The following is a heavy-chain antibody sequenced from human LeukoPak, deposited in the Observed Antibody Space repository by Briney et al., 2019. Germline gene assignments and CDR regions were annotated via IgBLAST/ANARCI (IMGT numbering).Heavy chain of an antibody. CDR1: GGSISSSSYY. CDR3: ARDKLGAAAGIYNWFDP. D-gene: IGHD6-13*01. Sequence: SETLSLTCTVSGGSISSSSYYWGWIRQPPGKGLEWIGSIYYSGSTYYNPSLKSRVTISVDTSKNQFSLKLSSVTAADTAVYYCARDKLGAAAGIYNWFDPWGQGTLVTVSS. J-gene: IGHJ5*02. CDR2: IYYSGST. V-gene: IGHV4-39*07.